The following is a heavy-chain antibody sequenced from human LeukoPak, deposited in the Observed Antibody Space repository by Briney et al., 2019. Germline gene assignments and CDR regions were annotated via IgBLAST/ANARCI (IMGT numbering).Heavy chain of an antibody. Sequence: GGSLRLSCAASGFTFSTYAMTWVRQAPGKGLEWVSAISGSGGSTYYADSVKGRFTISRDNSKNTLYLQMSSLRAEDTAVYYCAKGYCTTTSCHRLDYWGQGTLVTVSS. CDR1: GFTFSTYA. CDR3: AKGYCTTTSCHRLDY. CDR2: ISGSGGST. J-gene: IGHJ4*02. V-gene: IGHV3-23*01. D-gene: IGHD2-2*02.